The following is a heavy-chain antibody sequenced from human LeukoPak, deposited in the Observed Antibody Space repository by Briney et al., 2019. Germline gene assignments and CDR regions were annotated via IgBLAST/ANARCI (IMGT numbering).Heavy chain of an antibody. D-gene: IGHD3-3*01. CDR1: GFTVSSNY. J-gene: IGHJ4*02. V-gene: IGHV3-53*01. CDR3: VRHNDFWSGYDY. Sequence: PGGSLRLSCAASGFTVSSNYMSWVRQAPGKGLEWVSVIYSGGSTYYADSVKGRFTISRDNSKNTLYLQMNSLRAEDTAVYYCVRHNDFWSGYDYWGQGTLVTVSS. CDR2: IYSGGST.